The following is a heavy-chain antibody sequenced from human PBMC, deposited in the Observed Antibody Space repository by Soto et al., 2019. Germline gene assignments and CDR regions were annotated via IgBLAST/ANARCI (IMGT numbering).Heavy chain of an antibody. J-gene: IGHJ4*02. Sequence: VQLLESGGGLVQPGGSLRPSCAASGFTFSSYAMSWVRQAPGKGLEWVSAISGSGGSTYYADSVKGRFTISRDNSKNTLYLQMNSLRAEDTAVYYCASISVAARPGGDYWGQGTLVTVSS. CDR2: ISGSGGST. CDR1: GFTFSSYA. D-gene: IGHD6-6*01. V-gene: IGHV3-23*01. CDR3: ASISVAARPGGDY.